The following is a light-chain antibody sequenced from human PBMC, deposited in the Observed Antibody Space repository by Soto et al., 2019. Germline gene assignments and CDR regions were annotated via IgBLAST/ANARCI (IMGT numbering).Light chain of an antibody. CDR3: QQYNHSSFT. CDR1: QNISKW. Sequence: DVQMTQSPSTLSASVGDRVTITCRASQNISKWLAWYQQKPGRAPNLLIYDASSLQTGVPSGFSGSGSGTEFTLIINSLQSDDFATYHCQQYNHSSFTFGPGTKVDLK. CDR2: DAS. V-gene: IGKV1-5*01. J-gene: IGKJ3*01.